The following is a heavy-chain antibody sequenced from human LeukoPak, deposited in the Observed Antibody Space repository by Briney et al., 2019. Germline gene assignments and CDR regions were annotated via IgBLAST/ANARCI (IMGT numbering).Heavy chain of an antibody. J-gene: IGHJ4*02. D-gene: IGHD3-16*02. CDR3: AKSPISYYFDY. Sequence: GGSLRLSCAASGFTFSSYSMNWVRQAPGKGLEWVSSISSSSSYIYYADSVKGRFTISRDNSKNTLYLQMNSLRAEDTAVYYYAKSPISYYFDYWGQGTLVTVSS. CDR2: ISSSSSYI. CDR1: GFTFSSYS. V-gene: IGHV3-21*04.